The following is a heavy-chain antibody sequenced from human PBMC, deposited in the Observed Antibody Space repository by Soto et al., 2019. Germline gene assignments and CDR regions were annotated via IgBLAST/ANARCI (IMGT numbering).Heavy chain of an antibody. D-gene: IGHD5-18*01. J-gene: IGHJ4*02. CDR3: ARAAVDTDFDY. CDR2: IYWGDDK. V-gene: IGHV2-5*02. Sequence: ASGPTLWNPTQTLTLTCTFSGFSLSTSGVGVGWIRQPRGKALEWLALIYWGDDKRYSPSLKSRLTITKDTSKNQVVLTMTNMHPVDTATYYCARAAVDTDFDYWGQGTLVTVSS. CDR1: GFSLSTSGVG.